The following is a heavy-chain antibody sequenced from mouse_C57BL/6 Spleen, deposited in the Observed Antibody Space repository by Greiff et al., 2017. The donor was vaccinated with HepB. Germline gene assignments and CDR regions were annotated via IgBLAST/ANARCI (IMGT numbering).Heavy chain of an antibody. J-gene: IGHJ4*01. D-gene: IGHD1-1*01. CDR1: GFTFSSYA. CDR3: ARDGLITTVVATGKSYAMDY. CDR2: ISDGGSYT. V-gene: IGHV5-4*01. Sequence: EVKLVESGGGLVKPGGSLKLSCAASGFTFSSYAMSWVRQTPEKRLEWVATISDGGSYTYSPDNVKGRFTISRDNYKNNLYLQRSHLKSEDTAMYYCARDGLITTVVATGKSYAMDYWGQGTSVTVSS.